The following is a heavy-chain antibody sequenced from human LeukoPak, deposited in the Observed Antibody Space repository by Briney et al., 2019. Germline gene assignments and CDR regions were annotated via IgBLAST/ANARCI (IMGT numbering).Heavy chain of an antibody. CDR1: GGTFSSYA. J-gene: IGHJ4*02. V-gene: IGHV1-69*05. CDR3: ARLAGLVAGVKPNIVGALDY. CDR2: IIPIFGTA. D-gene: IGHD1-26*01. Sequence: SVKVSCKASGGTFSSYAISWVRQAPGQGLEWMGGIIPIFGTANYAQKFQGRVTITTDESTSTAYMELSSLRSEDTAVYYCARLAGLVAGVKPNIVGALDYWGQGTLVTVSS.